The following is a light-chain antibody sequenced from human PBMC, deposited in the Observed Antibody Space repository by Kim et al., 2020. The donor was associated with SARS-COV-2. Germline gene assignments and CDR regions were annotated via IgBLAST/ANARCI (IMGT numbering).Light chain of an antibody. CDR3: NSYTSSSTPV. V-gene: IGLV2-14*03. CDR2: DVS. CDR1: SSHVSSYNV. J-gene: IGLJ2*01. Sequence: GQHDNIPYAGISSHVSSYNVVSWDQQHPGKPPKLMIYDVSNRPSGVSNRFSGSESGNTASLTISGLQAEDEADYYCNSYTSSSTPVFGGGTQLTVL.